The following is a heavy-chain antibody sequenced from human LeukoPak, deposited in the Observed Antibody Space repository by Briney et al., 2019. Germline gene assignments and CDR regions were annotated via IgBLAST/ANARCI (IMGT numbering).Heavy chain of an antibody. CDR3: ARHGSGIYYNGYFDY. Sequence: PSETLSLTCTVSGGSISRYYWSWIRQPPGKGLEWIAYISYSGSTNYNPSLKSRVTISVDTSKNQFSLTLSSVTAADTAVYYCARHGSGIYYNGYFDYWGQGTLVTVSS. V-gene: IGHV4-59*08. J-gene: IGHJ4*02. CDR1: GGSISRYY. D-gene: IGHD3-10*01. CDR2: ISYSGST.